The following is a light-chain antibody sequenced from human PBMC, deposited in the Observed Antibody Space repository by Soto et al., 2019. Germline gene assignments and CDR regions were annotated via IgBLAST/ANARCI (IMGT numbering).Light chain of an antibody. CDR2: GAS. J-gene: IGKJ4*01. CDR1: QSVGSN. Sequence: IVMTQSPATLSVSTGERATLSCRASQSVGSNLAWYPQKPGRAHRLLIYGASRRATGIPDRFSGSGSGTDFTLTISWLEPEDIPMYSSVPCGYLVPFCGGTK. CDR3: VPCGYLVP. V-gene: IGKV3-20*01.